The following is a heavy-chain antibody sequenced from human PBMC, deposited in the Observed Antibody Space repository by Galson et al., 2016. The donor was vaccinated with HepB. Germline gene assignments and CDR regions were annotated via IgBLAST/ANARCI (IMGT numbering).Heavy chain of an antibody. CDR1: GGTFNSYA. V-gene: IGHV1-69*13. CDR2: LTPIFRTP. Sequence: SVKVSCKASGGTFNSYAVTWVRQAPGQGLEWMGGLTPIFRTPTYAQKFKDRLTITADESSITAYLELSSLTFEDTATYYCATPMVDDDYAFEIWGQGSKVIVSS. CDR3: ATPMVDDDYAFEI. D-gene: IGHD3-10*01. J-gene: IGHJ3*02.